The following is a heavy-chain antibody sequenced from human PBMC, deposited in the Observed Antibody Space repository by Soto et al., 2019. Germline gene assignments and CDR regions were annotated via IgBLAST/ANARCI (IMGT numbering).Heavy chain of an antibody. CDR2: ISSSSSYI. V-gene: IGHV3-21*01. CDR1: GFTFSSYS. D-gene: IGHD2-2*01. CDR3: ASSVVPAAIFDY. J-gene: IGHJ4*02. Sequence: GALSLSCAASGFTFSSYSMNWVRQAPGKGLEWVSSISSSSSYIYYAGSVKGRFTISRDNAKNSLYLQMNSLRAEDTAVYYCASSVVPAAIFDYWGQGTLVTVSS.